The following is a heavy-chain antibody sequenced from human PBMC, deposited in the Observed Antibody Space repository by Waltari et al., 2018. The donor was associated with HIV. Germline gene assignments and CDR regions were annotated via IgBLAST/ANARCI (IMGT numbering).Heavy chain of an antibody. V-gene: IGHV3-15*01. CDR1: GIIFRKAR. J-gene: IGHJ4*02. CDR2: IKSKTDGGTT. D-gene: IGHD2-15*01. CDR3: TTDLGYCSGGSCYSY. Sequence: ELPLLEPGGGLVKPVGSLRRTCAASGIIFRKARMTGALQAPGKRLEWVGRIKSKTDGGTTDYAAPVKGRFTISREDSKNTLYLQMNSLKTEDTAVYYWTTDLGYCSGGSCYSYWGQGTLVTVSS.